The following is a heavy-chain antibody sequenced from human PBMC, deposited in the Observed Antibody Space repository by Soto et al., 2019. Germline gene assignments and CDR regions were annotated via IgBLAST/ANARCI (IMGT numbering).Heavy chain of an antibody. D-gene: IGHD5-18*01. CDR3: ARGGVWIQLWSWDY. CDR2: INHSGST. V-gene: IGHV4-34*01. Sequence: SETLSLACAVYGGSFSGYYWSWIRQPPGKGLEWIGEINHSGSTNYNPSLKSRVTISVDTSKNQFSLKLSSVTAADTAVYYCARGGVWIQLWSWDYWGQGTLVTVSS. CDR1: GGSFSGYY. J-gene: IGHJ4*02.